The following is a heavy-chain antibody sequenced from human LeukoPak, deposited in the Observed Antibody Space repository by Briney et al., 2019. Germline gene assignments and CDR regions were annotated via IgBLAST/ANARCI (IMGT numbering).Heavy chain of an antibody. V-gene: IGHV4-4*07. Sequence: TSETLSLTCTVSGGSISGYYWSWIRHPAGKGLEWIGRVYASGSTHYNPSVKSRVTMSVDASRNQFSLKLSSVTAADTAVYFCARDIGYCTSANCYGRFNWFVPWGQGTLVTVSS. J-gene: IGHJ5*02. CDR2: VYASGST. CDR3: ARDIGYCTSANCYGRFNWFVP. CDR1: GGSISGYY. D-gene: IGHD2-2*01.